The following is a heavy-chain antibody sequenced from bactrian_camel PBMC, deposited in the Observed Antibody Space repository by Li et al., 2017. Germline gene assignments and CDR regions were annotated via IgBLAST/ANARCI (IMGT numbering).Heavy chain of an antibody. CDR2: IDVDDYT. Sequence: VQLVESGGGSVQAGASLRLSCVASGYKRNSNCMGWFRQAPGKERDWVATIDVDDYTTYLDSVKGRFTISKDDTKKTLYLSMNSLKPEDTASYFCAANLRPCLVADADYEYHYWGQGTQVTVS. V-gene: IGHV3S53*01. J-gene: IGHJ4*01. CDR3: AANLRPCLVADADYEYHY. CDR1: GYKRNSNC. D-gene: IGHD5*01.